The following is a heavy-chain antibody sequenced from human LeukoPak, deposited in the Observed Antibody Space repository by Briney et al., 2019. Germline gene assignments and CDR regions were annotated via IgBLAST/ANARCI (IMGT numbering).Heavy chain of an antibody. Sequence: PGGSLRLSCAASGFTFSSYAMHWVRQAPGKGLEWVAVISYDGSNKYYADSVKGRFTISRDNSKNTLYLQMNSLRAEDTAVYYCARDLGAVAGYYYYGMDVWGQGTTVTVSS. CDR3: ARDLGAVAGYYYYGMDV. CDR2: ISYDGSNK. CDR1: GFTFSSYA. D-gene: IGHD6-19*01. V-gene: IGHV3-30-3*01. J-gene: IGHJ6*02.